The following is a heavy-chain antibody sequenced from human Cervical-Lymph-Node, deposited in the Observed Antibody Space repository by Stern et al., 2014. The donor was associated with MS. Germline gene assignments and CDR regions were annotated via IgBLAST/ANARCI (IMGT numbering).Heavy chain of an antibody. D-gene: IGHD4-11*01. CDR2: IYPGDSDP. CDR3: ARHQYRNNIYNGFGP. Sequence: EVQLVESGAEVKKPGESLKISCKASGDNFASYWIGWVRQMPGKGLEWMGIIYPGDSDPKYSPSFQGQVPISAEKSISTAYLQWSSLKASDTAIYYCARHQYRNNIYNGFGPWGQGTLVTVSS. J-gene: IGHJ5*02. V-gene: IGHV5-51*01. CDR1: GDNFASYW.